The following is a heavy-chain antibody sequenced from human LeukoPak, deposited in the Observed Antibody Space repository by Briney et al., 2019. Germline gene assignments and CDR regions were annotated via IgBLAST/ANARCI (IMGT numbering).Heavy chain of an antibody. V-gene: IGHV4-34*01. J-gene: IGHJ6*02. CDR3: ARASGYDSHYYYYGMDV. CDR2: INHSGST. CDR1: GGSFSGYY. Sequence: SETLSLTCAVYGGSFSGYYWSWIRQPPGKGLEWIGEINHSGSTNYNPSLKSRVTISVDTSKNQFSLKLSSVTAADTAVYYCARASGYDSHYYYYGMDVWGQGATVTVSS. D-gene: IGHD5-12*01.